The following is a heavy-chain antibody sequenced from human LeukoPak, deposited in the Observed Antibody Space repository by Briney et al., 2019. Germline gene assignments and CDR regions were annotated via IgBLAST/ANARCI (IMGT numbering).Heavy chain of an antibody. V-gene: IGHV3-23*03. Sequence: GGSLRLSCAASGFTFTSCAMAWFRQAPGKGLQWVSVFYVGGATYYADSVKGRFTISRDNSENTLYLQMKSLRAEDTAVYYCARGDGYNFFDYWGQGTLVTVSP. CDR3: ARGDGYNFFDY. CDR1: GFTFTSCA. J-gene: IGHJ4*02. D-gene: IGHD5-24*01. CDR2: FYVGGAT.